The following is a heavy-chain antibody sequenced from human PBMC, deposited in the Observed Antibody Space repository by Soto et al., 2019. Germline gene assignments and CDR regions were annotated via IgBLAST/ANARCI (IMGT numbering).Heavy chain of an antibody. CDR2: TYYRSKWYN. D-gene: IGHD2-2*01. Sequence: SQTLSLTCAISGDSVSSNSAAWNWIRQSPSRGLEWLGKTYYRSKWYNEYAESVKSRITINPDTSKNQFSLQLNSVTPEDTAVYYCARVVVVVPAAITVYYYYGMDVWGQGTTVTVSS. CDR1: GDSVSSNSAA. CDR3: ARVVVVVPAAITVYYYYGMDV. J-gene: IGHJ6*02. V-gene: IGHV6-1*01.